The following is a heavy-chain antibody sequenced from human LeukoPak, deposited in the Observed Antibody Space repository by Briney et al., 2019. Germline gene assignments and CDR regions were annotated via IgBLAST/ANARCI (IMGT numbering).Heavy chain of an antibody. CDR3: VNSGFDP. J-gene: IGHJ5*02. D-gene: IGHD3-10*01. Sequence: PGGSLRLSCTVPGFTVSSNSMSWVRQAPGKGLEWVSFIYSDNTHYSDSVKGRFTISRDNFKNTLSLQMNGLRVEDTALYYCVNSGFDPWGQGTLVTVSS. CDR1: GFTVSSNS. CDR2: IYSDNT. V-gene: IGHV3-66*03.